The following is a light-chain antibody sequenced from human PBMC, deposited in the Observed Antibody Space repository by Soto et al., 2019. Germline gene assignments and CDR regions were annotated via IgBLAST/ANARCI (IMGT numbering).Light chain of an antibody. Sequence: QSALTQPASVSGSPGQSITISCTGTSSDVGGYKYVSWYQQHPGKAPKLMIYDVSNRPSGFSNLFSGSKSGNTASLTISGLHAADEADYYCCSYTTTSSYFFGNGTKLTGL. CDR3: CSYTTTSSYF. J-gene: IGLJ1*01. V-gene: IGLV2-14*03. CDR1: SSDVGGYKY. CDR2: DVS.